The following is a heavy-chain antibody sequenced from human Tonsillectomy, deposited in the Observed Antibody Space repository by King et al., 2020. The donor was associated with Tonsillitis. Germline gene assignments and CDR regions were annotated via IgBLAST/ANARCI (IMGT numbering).Heavy chain of an antibody. D-gene: IGHD3-22*01. CDR3: AIPYYYDRSGHHAARNAFDI. CDR1: GYSFTSYW. Sequence: MQLVQSGAEVKKPGESLKISCKGSGYSFTSYWIGWVRQMPGKGLEWMGIIYPGDSDTRYSPSFQGQVTISADKSISTAYLQWSSLKASDTAMYYCAIPYYYDRSGHHAARNAFDIWGQGTMVTVSS. CDR2: IYPGDSDT. V-gene: IGHV5-51*01. J-gene: IGHJ3*02.